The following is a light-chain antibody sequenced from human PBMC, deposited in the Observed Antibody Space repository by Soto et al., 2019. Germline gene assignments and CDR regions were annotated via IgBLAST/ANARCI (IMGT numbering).Light chain of an antibody. Sequence: EIVLPHSPSTLSLSPWERATPSSTASQSVSSYLAWYQQKPGQAPRLLIYDASSRATGIPDRFSGSGSGTDFTLTIRRLEPEDFAVYYCQQYGSSYPWTFGQGTKV. V-gene: IGKV3-20*01. CDR2: DAS. CDR3: QQYGSSYPWT. CDR1: QSVSSY. J-gene: IGKJ1*01.